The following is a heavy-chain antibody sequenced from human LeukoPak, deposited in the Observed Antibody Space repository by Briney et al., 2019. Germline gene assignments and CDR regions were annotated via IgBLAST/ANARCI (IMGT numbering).Heavy chain of an antibody. CDR3: AREGVSGSYLGY. D-gene: IGHD1-26*01. CDR2: INPSGGST. Sequence: ASVKVSCKASGYSFTSYYIHWVRLAPGQGLEWMGVINPSGGSTRYAQEFQDRVTMTRDMSTSTVYMELSSLRSEDTAVYYCAREGVSGSYLGYWGQGTLVTVSS. J-gene: IGHJ4*02. CDR1: GYSFTSYY. V-gene: IGHV1-46*01.